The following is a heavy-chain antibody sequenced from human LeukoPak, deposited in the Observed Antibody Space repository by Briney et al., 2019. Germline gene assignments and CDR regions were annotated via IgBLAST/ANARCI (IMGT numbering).Heavy chain of an antibody. J-gene: IGHJ4*02. V-gene: IGHV4-59*12. CDR3: ARRLFIVGTAMVNPRHFDY. CDR2: TYYSGST. CDR1: GGSISIYT. Sequence: SETLSLTCTVSGGSISIYTWRSIWQPPGQGLERIWCTYYSGSTNYNPSLKSRVTISVDTSKNQFSLKLSSVTAADTAVYCCARRLFIVGTAMVNPRHFDYWGQGTLVTVSS. D-gene: IGHD5-18*01.